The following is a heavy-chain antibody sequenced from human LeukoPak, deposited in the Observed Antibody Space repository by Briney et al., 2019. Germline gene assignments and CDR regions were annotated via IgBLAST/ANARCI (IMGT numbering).Heavy chain of an antibody. CDR3: AREQYYYDSSGYYRRYYFDY. CDR1: GFTFSSYG. V-gene: IGHV3-33*01. J-gene: IGHJ4*02. CDR2: IWYDGSNK. Sequence: PGGCLRLSCAASGFTFSSYGMHWVRQAPGKGMEWVAVIWYDGSNKYYADSVKGRFTISRDNSKNTLYLQMNSLRAEDTAVYYCAREQYYYDSSGYYRRYYFDYWGQGTLVTVSS. D-gene: IGHD3-22*01.